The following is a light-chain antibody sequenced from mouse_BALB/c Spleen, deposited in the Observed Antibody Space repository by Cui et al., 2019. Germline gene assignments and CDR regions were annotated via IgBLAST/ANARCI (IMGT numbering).Light chain of an antibody. CDR1: SSVSSSY. CDR3: HQYHRSPLT. Sequence: QIVLTKSPAIMSASLGERFTMTCTASSSVSSSYLHWYQQKPGSSPKLWIYSTSNLASGVPARFSGSGSGTSYSLTISSMEAEDAATYYCHQYHRSPLTFGAGTKLELK. V-gene: IGKV4-74*01. CDR2: STS. J-gene: IGKJ5*01.